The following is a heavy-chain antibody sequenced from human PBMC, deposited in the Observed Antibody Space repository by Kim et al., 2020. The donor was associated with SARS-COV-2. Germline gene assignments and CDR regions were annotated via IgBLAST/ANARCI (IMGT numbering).Heavy chain of an antibody. CDR3: ARDSSIWYGAFDF. D-gene: IGHD6-13*01. J-gene: IGHJ3*01. Sequence: YAASGKGRFTISSDNSKNTLYLHMNSLRAEDTALYYFARDSSIWYGAFDFWGQGTMVTFSS. V-gene: IGHV3-53*01.